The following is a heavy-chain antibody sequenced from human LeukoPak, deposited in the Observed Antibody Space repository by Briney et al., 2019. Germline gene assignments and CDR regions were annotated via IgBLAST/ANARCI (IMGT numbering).Heavy chain of an antibody. CDR3: ARARYYDSSGYYYVFGSYSEWFDP. Sequence: GASVKVSCKASGYTFTSYGISWVRQAPGQGPEWMGWISGYNGNTKYAQKLQGRVTMTTDTSTSTAYMELRSLRSDDTAVYYCARARYYDSSGYYYVFGSYSEWFDPWGQGTLVTVSS. CDR1: GYTFTSYG. V-gene: IGHV1-18*01. J-gene: IGHJ5*02. D-gene: IGHD3-22*01. CDR2: ISGYNGNT.